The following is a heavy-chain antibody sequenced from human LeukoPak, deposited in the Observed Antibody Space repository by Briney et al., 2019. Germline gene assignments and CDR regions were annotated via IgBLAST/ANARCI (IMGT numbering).Heavy chain of an antibody. CDR1: GDSVSSNSAA. CDR3: CHSLSGRTGAFDI. V-gene: IGHV6-1*01. Sequence: SQTLSLTCAISGDSVSSNSAAWNWIRQSPSRGLEWLGRTYYRPKWYNDYAVSVKSRITINPDTSKNQFSLQLGSVTPEDTAVYYCCHSLSGRTGAFDIWGRGTVVTVSS. D-gene: IGHD2-21*01. J-gene: IGHJ3*02. CDR2: TYYRPKWYN.